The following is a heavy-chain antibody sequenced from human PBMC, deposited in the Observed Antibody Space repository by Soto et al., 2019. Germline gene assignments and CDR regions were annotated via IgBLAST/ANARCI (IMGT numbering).Heavy chain of an antibody. CDR2: INHSGST. Sequence: SETLSLTCAVYGGSFSGYYWSWIRQPPGKGLEWIGEINHSGSTNYNPSLKSRDTISVDTSKNQFSLKLSSVTAADTAVYYCARDKTYYYDSSGYPYRGPNDYWGQGTLVTVSS. V-gene: IGHV4-34*01. D-gene: IGHD3-22*01. CDR1: GGSFSGYY. J-gene: IGHJ4*02. CDR3: ARDKTYYYDSSGYPYRGPNDY.